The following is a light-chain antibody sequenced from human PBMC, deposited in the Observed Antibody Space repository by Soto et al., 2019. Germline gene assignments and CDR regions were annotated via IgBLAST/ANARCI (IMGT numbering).Light chain of an antibody. V-gene: IGLV2-14*01. CDR2: EVG. J-gene: IGLJ1*01. CDR3: SSYTSNNCYG. CDR1: SSDISADNY. Sequence: QSALTQPASMSGSPGQSITISCTGTSSDISADNYVSWYQQHPGKAPKLMIYEVGDRPSGLSNRFSGSKSGNTASLTISTLQTEDEAVYYFSSYTSNNCYGVGTGTKVTVL.